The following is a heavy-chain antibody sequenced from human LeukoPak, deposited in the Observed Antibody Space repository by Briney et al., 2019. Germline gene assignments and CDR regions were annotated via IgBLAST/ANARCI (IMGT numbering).Heavy chain of an antibody. CDR3: ARHGNDYYYYYMDV. Sequence: SETLSLTCTVSGGSISSYYWSWLRQPPGKGLEWIGYIYTSGSTNYSPSLKSRVTISVDTSKNQFSLKLSSVTAADTAVYYCARHGNDYYYYYMDVWGKGTTVTVSS. CDR2: IYTSGST. D-gene: IGHD1-1*01. J-gene: IGHJ6*03. V-gene: IGHV4-4*09. CDR1: GGSISSYY.